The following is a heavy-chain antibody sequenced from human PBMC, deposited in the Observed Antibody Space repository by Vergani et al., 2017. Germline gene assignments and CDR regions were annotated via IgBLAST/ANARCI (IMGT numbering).Heavy chain of an antibody. J-gene: IGHJ6*02. CDR3: AREAYCGGDCYSRDYYYYGMDV. CDR2: ISAYNGNT. V-gene: IGHV1-18*01. Sequence: QVQLVQSGAEVKKPGASVKVSCKASGYTFTSYGISWVRQAPGHGLEWMGWISAYNGNTNYAQKLQGRVTMTTDTSTSTAYMELRSLRSDDTAVYYCAREAYCGGDCYSRDYYYYGMDVWGQGTTVTVSS. CDR1: GYTFTSYG. D-gene: IGHD2-21*02.